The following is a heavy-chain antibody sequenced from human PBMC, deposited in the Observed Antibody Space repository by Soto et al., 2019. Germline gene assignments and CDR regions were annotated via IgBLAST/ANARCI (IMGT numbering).Heavy chain of an antibody. Sequence: GGSLILSCAASEFTCSGYAMSWVRQAQGKGLEWVSAISGSGGSTYYADSVKGRFTISRDNSKNTLYLQMNSLRAEDTAVYYCAKRPPDYYYYYMDVWGKGTTVTVSS. J-gene: IGHJ6*03. CDR3: AKRPPDYYYYYMDV. CDR2: ISGSGGST. CDR1: EFTCSGYA. V-gene: IGHV3-23*01.